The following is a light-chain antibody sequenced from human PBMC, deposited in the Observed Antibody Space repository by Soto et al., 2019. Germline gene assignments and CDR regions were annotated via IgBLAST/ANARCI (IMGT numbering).Light chain of an antibody. CDR2: DAS. CDR3: QQYDNWPWT. Sequence: VLTQSPGIVSLSPVEIATLSSRGSQTVRNNYLAWYQQKPGQAPRLLIYDASSRATGFPARFSGSGSGTDFTLTISSLQSEDFAVYYCQQYDNWPWTFGQGTKVDI. V-gene: IGKV3-20*01. CDR1: QTVRNNY. J-gene: IGKJ1*01.